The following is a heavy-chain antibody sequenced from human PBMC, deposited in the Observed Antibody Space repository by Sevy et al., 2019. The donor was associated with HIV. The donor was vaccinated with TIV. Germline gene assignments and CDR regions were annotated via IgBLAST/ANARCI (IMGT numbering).Heavy chain of an antibody. J-gene: IGHJ4*02. D-gene: IGHD2-21*02. CDR1: GYTFTSYY. V-gene: IGHV1-46*01. CDR2: INPSGGGT. Sequence: ASVKVSCKASGYTFTSYYIHWVRQAPGQGLECMGIINPSGGGTNYAQKFQGRVTFTRDTSTSTVYMELGSLRAEDTAVYYCARVESCGGDCYYSDYWGQGTQVTVSS. CDR3: ARVESCGGDCYYSDY.